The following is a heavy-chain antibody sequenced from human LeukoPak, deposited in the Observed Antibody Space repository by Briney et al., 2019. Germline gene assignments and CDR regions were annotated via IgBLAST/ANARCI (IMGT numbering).Heavy chain of an antibody. Sequence: GASVKVSCTASGYTFTNYGISWVRQAPGQGLEWMGWISTYNDNTNYAQRLQGRVTMTTETSTSIAYMELRSLRSDDTAVYYCARALEPGHAFDIWGQGTMVSVSS. D-gene: IGHD1-14*01. CDR2: ISTYNDNT. J-gene: IGHJ3*02. V-gene: IGHV1-18*01. CDR3: ARALEPGHAFDI. CDR1: GYTFTNYG.